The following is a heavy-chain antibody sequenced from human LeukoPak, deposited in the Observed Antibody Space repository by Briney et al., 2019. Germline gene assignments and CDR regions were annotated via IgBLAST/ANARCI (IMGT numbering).Heavy chain of an antibody. J-gene: IGHJ4*02. Sequence: PGGSLRLSCAASGFTFSSYAMSWVRQAPGKGLEWVSAISGSGGSTYYADSVKGRFTISRGNSKNTLYLQMNSLRAEDTAVYYCAKDFYGDRYYFDYWGQGTLVTVSS. D-gene: IGHD4-17*01. CDR3: AKDFYGDRYYFDY. V-gene: IGHV3-23*01. CDR1: GFTFSSYA. CDR2: ISGSGGST.